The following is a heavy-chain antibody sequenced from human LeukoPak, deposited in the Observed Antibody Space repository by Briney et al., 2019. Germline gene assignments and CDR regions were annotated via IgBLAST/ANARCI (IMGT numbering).Heavy chain of an antibody. J-gene: IGHJ5*02. Sequence: ASVKVSCKTSGGTFTSYAITWVRQAPGQGLEWMGKIIPISGTTNYAQKFQGRVTFTADESTSTAYMELSSLRSEDTALYYCARKLRLGGNWFDPWGQGTLITVSS. V-gene: IGHV1-69*13. D-gene: IGHD1-26*01. CDR2: IIPISGTT. CDR3: ARKLRLGGNWFDP. CDR1: GGTFTSYA.